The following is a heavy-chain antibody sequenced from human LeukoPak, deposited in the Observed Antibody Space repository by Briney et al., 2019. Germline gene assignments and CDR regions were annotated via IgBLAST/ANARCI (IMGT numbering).Heavy chain of an antibody. CDR2: IYYSGST. V-gene: IGHV4-59*11. CDR1: GGSISSHY. D-gene: IGHD3-22*01. Sequence: SETPSLTCTVSGGSISSHYWSWIRQPPGKGLEWIGYIYYSGSTNYNPSLKSRVTISVDTSKNQFSLKLSSVTAADTAVYYCARVSHGVFHLVITPFYFYYWGQGTLVTGSS. J-gene: IGHJ4*02. CDR3: ARVSHGVFHLVITPFYFYY.